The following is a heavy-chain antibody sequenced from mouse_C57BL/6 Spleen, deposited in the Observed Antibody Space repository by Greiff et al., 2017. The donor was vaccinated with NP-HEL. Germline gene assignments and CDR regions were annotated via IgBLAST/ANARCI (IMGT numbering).Heavy chain of an antibody. V-gene: IGHV5-17*01. D-gene: IGHD2-5*01. Sequence: EVMLVESGGGLVKPGGSLKLSCAASGFTFSDYGMHWVRQAPEKGLEWVAYISSGSSTIYYADTVKGRCTISRDNAKNTLFLQMTSLRSEDTAMYYCARNSNYAMDYWGQGTSVTVSS. CDR3: ARNSNYAMDY. CDR1: GFTFSDYG. J-gene: IGHJ4*01. CDR2: ISSGSSTI.